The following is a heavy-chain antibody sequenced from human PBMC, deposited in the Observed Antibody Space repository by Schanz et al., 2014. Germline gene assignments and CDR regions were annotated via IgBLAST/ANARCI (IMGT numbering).Heavy chain of an antibody. CDR2: IYIGGNT. CDR3: ARGGPAYYFDD. V-gene: IGHV3-66*01. CDR1: GFSVGNKY. Sequence: DVQLVESGGGLVQPGKSLRLSCAASGFSVGNKYMNWVRQAPGKGLEWVSFIYIGGNTYYADSVKGRFTISRDNSKNTVYIQMNSLRAEDTAVYYCARGGPAYYFDDWGQGTLVTVSS. J-gene: IGHJ4*02.